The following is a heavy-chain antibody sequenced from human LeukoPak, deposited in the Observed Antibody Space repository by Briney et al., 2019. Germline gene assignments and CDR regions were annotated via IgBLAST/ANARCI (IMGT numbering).Heavy chain of an antibody. J-gene: IGHJ4*02. V-gene: IGHV1-2*02. Sequence: ASVKVSCKASGYTFTGYYMHWVRQAPGQGLEWMGWINPNSGGTNYAQKFQGRVTMTRDTSISTAYMELSRLRSDDTAVYYCAIPAVAGSYYFDYWGPGTLVTVSS. CDR1: GYTFTGYY. CDR2: INPNSGGT. D-gene: IGHD6-19*01. CDR3: AIPAVAGSYYFDY.